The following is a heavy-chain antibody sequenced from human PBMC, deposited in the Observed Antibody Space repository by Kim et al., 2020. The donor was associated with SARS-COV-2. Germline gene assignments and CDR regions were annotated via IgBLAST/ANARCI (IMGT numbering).Heavy chain of an antibody. J-gene: IGHJ6*02. CDR3: AREEYSYGYSGYYYYGMDV. CDR1: GGSISSGSYY. V-gene: IGHV4-61*02. Sequence: SETLSLTCTVSGGSISSGSYYWSWIRQPAGKGLEWIGRIYTSGSTNYNPSLKSRVTISVDTSKNQFSLKLSSVTAADTAVYYCAREEYSYGYSGYYYYGMDVWGQGTTVTVSS. D-gene: IGHD5-18*01. CDR2: IYTSGST.